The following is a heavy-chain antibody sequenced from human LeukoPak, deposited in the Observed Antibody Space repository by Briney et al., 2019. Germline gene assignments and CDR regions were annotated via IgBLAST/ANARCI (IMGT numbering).Heavy chain of an antibody. D-gene: IGHD3-22*01. J-gene: IGHJ1*01. CDR3: ARDGYYYDSSGYFYFQH. CDR2: INPNSGGT. V-gene: IGHV1-2*02. Sequence: ASVKVSFKASGYTFTGYYMHWVRQAPGQGLEWMGWINPNSGGTNYAQKFQGRVTMTRDTSISTAYMELSRLRSDDTAVYYCARDGYYYDSSGYFYFQHWGQGTLVTVSS. CDR1: GYTFTGYY.